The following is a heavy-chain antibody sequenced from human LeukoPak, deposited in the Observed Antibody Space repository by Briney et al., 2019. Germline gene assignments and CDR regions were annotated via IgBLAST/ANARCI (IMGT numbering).Heavy chain of an antibody. CDR2: IYYSGST. CDR1: GGSISSYY. J-gene: IGHJ6*02. Sequence: PSETLSLTCTVSGGSISSYYWSWIRQPPGKGLEWIGYIYYSGSTNYNPSLKSRVTISVDTSKNQFSLKLSSVTAADTAVYYCARASLRNYYGMDVWGQGTTVTVSS. V-gene: IGHV4-59*01. CDR3: ARASLRNYYGMDV.